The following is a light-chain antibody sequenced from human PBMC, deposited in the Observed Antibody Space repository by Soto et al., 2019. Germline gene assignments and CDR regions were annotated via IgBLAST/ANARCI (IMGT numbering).Light chain of an antibody. J-gene: IGKJ1*01. CDR1: QSISSN. V-gene: IGKV3-20*01. CDR3: QQFGSSPRT. CDR2: GAS. Sequence: EIVLTQSPGTLSVSPGDGSTLSCRASQSISSNLAWYQQKPGQATRLVIYGASNRATGIPDRFSGSGSGTDFTLTIGRLEPEDFAVYYCQQFGSSPRTVGQGTKVDIK.